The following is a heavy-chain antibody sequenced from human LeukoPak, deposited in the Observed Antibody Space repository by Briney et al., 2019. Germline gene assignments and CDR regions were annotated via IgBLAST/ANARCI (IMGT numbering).Heavy chain of an antibody. CDR1: GFTVSSNY. CDR2: IYSGGST. Sequence: GGSLRLSCAASGFTVSSNYMSWVRQAPGKGLEWVSVIYSGGSTYYADSVKGRFTISRDNSKNTLYLQMNNLRAEDTAVYYCARASRYSSGLGGYWGQGTLVTVSS. J-gene: IGHJ4*02. V-gene: IGHV3-66*01. CDR3: ARASRYSSGLGGY. D-gene: IGHD6-19*01.